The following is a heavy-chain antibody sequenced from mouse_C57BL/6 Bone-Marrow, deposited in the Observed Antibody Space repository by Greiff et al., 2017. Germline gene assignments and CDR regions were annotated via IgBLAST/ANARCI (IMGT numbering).Heavy chain of an antibody. CDR3: AREGKAVLYAMDY. CDR2: ISYDGSN. J-gene: IGHJ4*01. D-gene: IGHD2-1*01. CDR1: GYSITSGYY. V-gene: IGHV3-6*01. Sequence: DVQLQESGPGLVKPSQSLSLTCSVTGYSITSGYYWNWIRQFPGNKLEWMGYISYDGSNNYNPSLKNRISITRDTSKNQFFLKLNSVTTEDTATYYCAREGKAVLYAMDYWGQGTSVTVSS.